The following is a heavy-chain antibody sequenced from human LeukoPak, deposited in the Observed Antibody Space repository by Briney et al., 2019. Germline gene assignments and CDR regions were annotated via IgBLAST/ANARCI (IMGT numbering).Heavy chain of an antibody. V-gene: IGHV4-59*12. D-gene: IGHD5-12*01. J-gene: IGHJ4*02. CDR1: GGSISDKY. Sequence: PSETLSLTCTVSGGSISDKYWSWIRQPPGKGLEWIGYIYYSGSTNYNPSLKSRVTILVDTSKNQFSLKLSSVTAADTAVYYCARYSNAYSGYFDYWGQGTLVTVSS. CDR2: IYYSGST. CDR3: ARYSNAYSGYFDY.